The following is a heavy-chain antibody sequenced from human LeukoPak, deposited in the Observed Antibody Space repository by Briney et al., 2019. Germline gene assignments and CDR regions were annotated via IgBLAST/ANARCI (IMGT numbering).Heavy chain of an antibody. Sequence: PSETLSLTCTVSRGSISSYYWNWIRQPPGKGLEWIGYISYGGSTNYNPSLKSRVTISVDMSKNQFSLNLTSVTAADTAVYYCARGLKSGSLFDYWGQGTLVTVSS. J-gene: IGHJ4*02. D-gene: IGHD1-26*01. CDR2: ISYGGST. CDR3: ARGLKSGSLFDY. V-gene: IGHV4-59*01. CDR1: RGSISSYY.